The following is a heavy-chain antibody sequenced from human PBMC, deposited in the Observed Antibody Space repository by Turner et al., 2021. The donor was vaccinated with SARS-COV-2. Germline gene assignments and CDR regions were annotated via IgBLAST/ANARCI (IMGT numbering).Heavy chain of an antibody. V-gene: IGHV4-39*01. CDR3: ARTTSHYDSRGTPAGDY. J-gene: IGHJ4*02. Sequence: QLQLQESGPGLVKPSETLSLTCTVSSGSISSSSYYWGWIRQPPGKGLEWIGSIYYSGSTYYNPSLKSRVTISVDTSKNQFSLKLSSVTAADTAVYYCARTTSHYDSRGTPAGDYWGQGTLVTVSS. CDR2: IYYSGST. D-gene: IGHD3-22*01. CDR1: SGSISSSSYY.